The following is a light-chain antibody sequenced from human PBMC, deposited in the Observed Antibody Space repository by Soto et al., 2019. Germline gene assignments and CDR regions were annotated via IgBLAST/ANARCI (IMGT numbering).Light chain of an antibody. CDR2: GVS. Sequence: QSALTQRASVSGSPGQSVTISCTGTSSDIGSYNYVSWYQQYPVKAPKLMLYGVSNRPSGVSNRFSGSKSGNTASLTNSGLRADDDADYYCNTYTGNSSRYGFGTGPKLTVL. J-gene: IGLJ1*01. CDR1: SSDIGSYNY. CDR3: NTYTGNSSRYG. V-gene: IGLV2-14*01.